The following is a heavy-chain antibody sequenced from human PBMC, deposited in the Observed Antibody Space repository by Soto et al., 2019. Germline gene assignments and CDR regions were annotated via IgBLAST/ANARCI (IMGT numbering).Heavy chain of an antibody. CDR2: IYYSGST. CDR3: LERHFDY. CDR1: GRSISSSSYY. Sequence: QLQLQESGPGLVKPSETLSLTCTVSGRSISSSSYYWGWIRQPPGKGLAWIGSIYYSGSTYYNPSLKSRVTISVDTSKNQFSLKLSSVTAADTAVYYCLERHFDYWGQGTLVTVSS. D-gene: IGHD1-1*01. V-gene: IGHV4-39*01. J-gene: IGHJ4*02.